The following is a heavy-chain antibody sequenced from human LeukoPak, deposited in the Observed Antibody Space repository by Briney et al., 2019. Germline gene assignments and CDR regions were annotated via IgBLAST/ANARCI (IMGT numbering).Heavy chain of an antibody. V-gene: IGHV6-1*01. CDR2: TYYRSKWYN. CDR1: GDSVSSNSAA. J-gene: IGHJ3*02. D-gene: IGHD5-24*01. CDR3: ARGGQGDGYSADEAFDI. Sequence: SQTLSLTCAISGDSVSSNSAAWNWIRQSPSTGLEWLGRTYYRSKWYNDYAGSVKSRIAINPDTSKNQFSLQVNSVTPEDTAVYYCARGGQGDGYSADEAFDIWGQGTMVTVSS.